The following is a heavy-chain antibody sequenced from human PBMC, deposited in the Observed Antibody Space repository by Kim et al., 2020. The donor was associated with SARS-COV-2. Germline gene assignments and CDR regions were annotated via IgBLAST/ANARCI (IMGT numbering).Heavy chain of an antibody. CDR3: ARVRYTSGWTYYYYYDMDV. D-gene: IGHD6-19*01. V-gene: IGHV3-30*07. Sequence: KGRFTISRDNSKNTLYLQMNSLRAEDTAVYYCARVRYTSGWTYYYYYDMDVWGQGTTVTVSS. J-gene: IGHJ6*02.